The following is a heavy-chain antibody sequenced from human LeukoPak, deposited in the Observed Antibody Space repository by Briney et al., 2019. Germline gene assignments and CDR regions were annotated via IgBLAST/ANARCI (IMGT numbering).Heavy chain of an antibody. CDR2: IKQDGSEK. J-gene: IGHJ4*02. CDR1: GFTFSSYW. D-gene: IGHD3-22*01. V-gene: IGHV3-7*01. CDR3: ARRYYYDRHGYYFDY. Sequence: GGSLRLSCAASGFTFSSYWMSWVRQAPGKGLEWVANIKQDGSEKYYVDSVKGRFTISRDNAKNSLYLQMNSLRAEDTAVYYCARRYYYDRHGYYFDYWGQRTLVTVSS.